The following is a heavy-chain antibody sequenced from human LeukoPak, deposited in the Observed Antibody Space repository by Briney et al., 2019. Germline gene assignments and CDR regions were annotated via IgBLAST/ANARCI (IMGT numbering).Heavy chain of an antibody. CDR2: IYTRGNT. D-gene: IGHD3-3*01. Sequence: PSQTLSLTCTVSGGSIGNYYWSWIRQPAGKGLEWIGRIYTRGNTNYNPSLKSRVTMSVDTPKNEVSLKLTSVTAADTAVYFCARGGGTNDDFWSGYAYSFDYWGQGALVTVSS. CDR3: ARGGGTNDDFWSGYAYSFDY. CDR1: GGSIGNYY. V-gene: IGHV4-4*07. J-gene: IGHJ4*02.